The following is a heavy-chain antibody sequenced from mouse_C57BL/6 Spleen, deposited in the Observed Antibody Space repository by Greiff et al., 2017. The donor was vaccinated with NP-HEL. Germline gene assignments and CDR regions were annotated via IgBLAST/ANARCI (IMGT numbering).Heavy chain of an antibody. V-gene: IGHV5-4*01. D-gene: IGHD2-5*01. CDR2: ISDGGSYT. Sequence: EVQGVESGGGLVKPGGSLKLSCAASGFTFSSYAMSWVRQTPEKRLEWVATISDGGSYTYYPDNVKGRFTISRDNAKNNLYLQMSHLKSEDTAMYYCAREGYSRGYFDVWGTGTTVTVSS. CDR1: GFTFSSYA. J-gene: IGHJ1*03. CDR3: AREGYSRGYFDV.